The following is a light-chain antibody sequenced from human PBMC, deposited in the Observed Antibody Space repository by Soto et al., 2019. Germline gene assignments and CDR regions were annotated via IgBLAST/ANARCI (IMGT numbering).Light chain of an antibody. V-gene: IGKV2-28*01. Sequence: IMMTQSPLSMPVTPGEPASISCRSNQSLLHSNGHTYLDWYLQKPGRSPQLLIYLVSNRASGVTDRFSGSGSGTDFTLKISRVEAEDVGVYFCMQALQTPLTFGGGTKVEIK. CDR2: LVS. CDR1: QSLLHSNGHTY. J-gene: IGKJ4*01. CDR3: MQALQTPLT.